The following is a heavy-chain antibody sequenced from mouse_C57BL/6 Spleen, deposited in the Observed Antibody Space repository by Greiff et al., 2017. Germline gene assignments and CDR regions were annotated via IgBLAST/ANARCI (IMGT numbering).Heavy chain of an antibody. D-gene: IGHD1-1*01. CDR3: ARTHYYGSSYREYYFDY. J-gene: IGHJ2*01. Sequence: QVQLQQSGAELVRPGTSVKVSCKASGYAFTNYLIEWVKQRPGQGLEWIGVINPGSGGTNYNEKFKGKATLTADKSSSTAYMQLSSLTSEDSAVYFCARTHYYGSSYREYYFDYWGQGTTLTVSS. CDR2: INPGSGGT. V-gene: IGHV1-54*01. CDR1: GYAFTNYL.